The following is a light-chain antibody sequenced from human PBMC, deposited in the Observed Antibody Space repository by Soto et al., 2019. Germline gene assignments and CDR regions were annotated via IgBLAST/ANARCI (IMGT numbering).Light chain of an antibody. CDR2: DDN. CDR1: SSGGANYDL. Sequence: QSALTQPASVSGSPRQSITISCTGTSSGGANYDLVSWYQQSPGRAPKLIIFDDNKRPSGVSNRFSGSKSGDSASLTISGLRAEDEADYYCCSYSGSRSVVFGGGTKVTVL. V-gene: IGLV2-23*01. CDR3: CSYSGSRSVV. J-gene: IGLJ2*01.